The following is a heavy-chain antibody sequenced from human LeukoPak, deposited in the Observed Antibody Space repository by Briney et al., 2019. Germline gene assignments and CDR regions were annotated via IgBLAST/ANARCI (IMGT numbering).Heavy chain of an antibody. V-gene: IGHV3-74*03. Sequence: AGGSLRLSCATSGLTFRTTWMHWVRQAPGKGRMWVSRMDGEGTTIEYADSVKGRFTVSRDYAKNTLFLQTNNLRTEDTALYFCATARNFRFEYWGQESLVIVSA. D-gene: IGHD1-7*01. J-gene: IGHJ4*02. CDR3: ATARNFRFEY. CDR2: MDGEGTTI. CDR1: GLTFRTTW.